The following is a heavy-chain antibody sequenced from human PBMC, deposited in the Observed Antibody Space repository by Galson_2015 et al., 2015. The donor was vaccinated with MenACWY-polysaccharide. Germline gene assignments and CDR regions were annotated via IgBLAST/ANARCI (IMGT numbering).Heavy chain of an antibody. V-gene: IGHV2-26*01. J-gene: IGHJ4*02. D-gene: IGHD4-23*01. CDR2: IFSNDEK. CDR3: ARARDGGNFYFDY. Sequence: PALVKPTQPLTLTCTVSGFSLSNARMGVSWIRQPPGKALEWLAHIFSNDEKSYSTSLKSRLTISKDTSKSQVVLTMTNMDPVDTATYYCARARDGGNFYFDYWGQGTLVTVSS. CDR1: GFSLSNARMG.